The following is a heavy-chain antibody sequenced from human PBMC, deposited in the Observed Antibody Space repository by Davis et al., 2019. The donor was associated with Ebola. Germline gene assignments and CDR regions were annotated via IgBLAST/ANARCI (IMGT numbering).Heavy chain of an antibody. J-gene: IGHJ5*02. CDR1: GGSSTPTY. D-gene: IGHD6-19*01. CDR2: ITRSGRT. V-gene: IGHV4-34*01. CDR3: ARGGRAVSRQVIFWVKQNWFDP. Sequence: SGSLTLSCAVYGGSSTPTYCSWIPQHHGPGPPRIGEITRSGRTNYTPSPKSRVTISVDTSKNQFSLKLSSVTAADTAVYYCARGGRAVSRQVIFWVKQNWFDPWGQGTLVTVAS.